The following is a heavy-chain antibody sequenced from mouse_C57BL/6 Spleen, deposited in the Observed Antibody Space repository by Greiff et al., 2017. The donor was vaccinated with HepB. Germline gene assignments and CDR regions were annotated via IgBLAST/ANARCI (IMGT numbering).Heavy chain of an antibody. CDR3: TTGGHRGNYFDY. J-gene: IGHJ2*01. CDR2: IDPEDGDT. CDR1: GFNIKDYY. V-gene: IGHV14-1*01. Sequence: EVQLQQSGAELVRPGASVKLSCTASGFNIKDYYMHWVKQRPEQGLEWIGRIDPEDGDTEYAPKFQGKATMTADTSSNTAYLQLSSLTSEDTAVYYCTTGGHRGNYFDYWGQGTTLTVSS.